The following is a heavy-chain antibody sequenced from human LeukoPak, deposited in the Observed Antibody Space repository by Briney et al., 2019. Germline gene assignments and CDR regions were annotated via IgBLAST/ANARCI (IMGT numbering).Heavy chain of an antibody. CDR2: ISSSSSYI. Sequence: KSGGSLRLSCAASGFTVSTNYMSWVRQAPGKGLEWVSSISSSSSYIYYADSVKGRFTISRDNAKNSLYLQMNSLRAEDTAVYYCARVDDGIWGQGTMVTVSS. CDR1: GFTVSTNY. V-gene: IGHV3-21*01. J-gene: IGHJ3*02. CDR3: ARVDDGI. D-gene: IGHD2-2*03.